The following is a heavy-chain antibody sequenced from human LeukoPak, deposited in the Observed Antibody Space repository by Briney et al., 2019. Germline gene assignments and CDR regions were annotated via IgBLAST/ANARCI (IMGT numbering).Heavy chain of an antibody. J-gene: IGHJ4*02. V-gene: IGHV4-34*01. CDR3: ARGLPGNYGRVDFDY. D-gene: IGHD3-10*01. Sequence: PSETLSLTCAVYGGSFSGYYWSWIRQPPGKGLEWIGEINHSGSTNYNPSLKSRVTISVDTSKNQFSLKLSSVTAADTAVYYCARGLPGNYGRVDFDYWGQGTLVTVSS. CDR1: GGSFSGYY. CDR2: INHSGST.